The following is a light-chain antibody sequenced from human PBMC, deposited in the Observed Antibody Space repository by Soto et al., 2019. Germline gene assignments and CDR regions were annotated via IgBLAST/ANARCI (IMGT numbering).Light chain of an antibody. CDR2: GAS. V-gene: IGKV3D-15*01. Sequence: EIVLTQSPATLSVSPGERATLSCRASQSVSDNLAWYQQKPGQAPRLLLYGASIRATDIPARFSGSGSGTEFSLTISSLQSEDFAVYYCQQYNDWPLTVGGGTKVDSK. J-gene: IGKJ4*02. CDR3: QQYNDWPLT. CDR1: QSVSDN.